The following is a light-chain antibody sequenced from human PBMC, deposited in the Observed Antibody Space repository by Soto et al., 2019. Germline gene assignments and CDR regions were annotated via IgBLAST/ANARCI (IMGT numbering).Light chain of an antibody. CDR3: QQDSSYWT. CDR1: QGISNY. J-gene: IGKJ1*01. V-gene: IGKV1-9*01. Sequence: IQLTQSPSSLSASVGDRVTITCRASQGISNYLVWYQQKPVKSPKLLIYDASNLESGVPSRFSGSGSAKEFLITISRLQDDDFANYYCQQDSSYWTFGQGTKVDIK. CDR2: DAS.